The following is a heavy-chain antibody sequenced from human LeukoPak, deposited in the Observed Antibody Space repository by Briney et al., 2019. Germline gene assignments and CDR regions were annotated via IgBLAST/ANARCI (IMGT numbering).Heavy chain of an antibody. CDR3: AKGIGGTLFDY. CDR1: GFTFGSHA. V-gene: IGHV3-23*01. D-gene: IGHD4-23*01. Sequence: GGSLRLSCAASGFTFGSHAMSWVRQAPGKGLEWVSPISGSADGTHYRDSVKGLFTISRDNSKNTLFLQMNSLRAADTAVYYCAKGIGGTLFDYWGQGTLVTVSS. J-gene: IGHJ4*02. CDR2: ISGSADGT.